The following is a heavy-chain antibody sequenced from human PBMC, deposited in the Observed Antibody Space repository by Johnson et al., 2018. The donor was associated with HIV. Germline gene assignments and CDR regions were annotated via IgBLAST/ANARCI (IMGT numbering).Heavy chain of an antibody. J-gene: IGHJ3*02. CDR2: INNNASSV. V-gene: IGHV3-48*04. CDR3: ARDGIGYSYDVLVRAFDI. CDR1: EFSFSTYA. Sequence: VQLVESGGGVVQPGRSLRLSCAASEFSFSTYALHWVRQAPGKGLEWVSYINNNASSVYYADSVKGRFTISRDNAKNSLYLQMNSLRAEDTAVYYWARDGIGYSYDVLVRAFDIWGQGTMVTVSS. D-gene: IGHD5-18*01.